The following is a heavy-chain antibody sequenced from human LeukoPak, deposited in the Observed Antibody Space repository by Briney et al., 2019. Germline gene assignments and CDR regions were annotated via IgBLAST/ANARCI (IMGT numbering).Heavy chain of an antibody. CDR3: AKGLTHYSRYDS. J-gene: IGHJ4*02. V-gene: IGHV3-23*01. Sequence: PGGSLRLPCAASGFTFSSYAMSWVRQAPGKGLEWVSAISGGGATSYYAESVKGRFTISRDNSKNTLYLQMNSLRAEDTAVYYCAKGLTHYSRYDSWGQGTLVTVSS. D-gene: IGHD2-15*01. CDR2: ISGGGATS. CDR1: GFTFSSYA.